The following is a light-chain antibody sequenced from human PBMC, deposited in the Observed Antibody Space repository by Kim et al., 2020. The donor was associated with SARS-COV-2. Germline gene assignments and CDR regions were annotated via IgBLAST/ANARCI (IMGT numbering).Light chain of an antibody. CDR2: GAS. J-gene: IGKJ5*01. CDR3: QQYGSSPPIT. Sequence: EIVLTQSPGTLSLSPGERATLSCRASQSISSSYSAWYQHKLGQAPRLLIYGASTRATGIPDRFSGGGSGTDFTLTISRLEPEDFALYFCQQYGSSPPITFGQGTRLEIK. CDR1: QSISSSY. V-gene: IGKV3-20*01.